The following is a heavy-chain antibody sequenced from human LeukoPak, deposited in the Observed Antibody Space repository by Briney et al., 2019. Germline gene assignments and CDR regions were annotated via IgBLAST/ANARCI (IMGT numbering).Heavy chain of an antibody. Sequence: ASVKVSCKASGGTFSSYAISWVRQAPGQGLEWMGGIIPMFYTTKYAQKFQDRVTITADKSTSTAYVELSSLRSEDTAVYYCVEGGIAPLNWFDPWGQGTLVTVSS. V-gene: IGHV1-69*06. D-gene: IGHD6-13*01. CDR3: VEGGIAPLNWFDP. J-gene: IGHJ5*02. CDR1: GGTFSSYA. CDR2: IIPMFYTT.